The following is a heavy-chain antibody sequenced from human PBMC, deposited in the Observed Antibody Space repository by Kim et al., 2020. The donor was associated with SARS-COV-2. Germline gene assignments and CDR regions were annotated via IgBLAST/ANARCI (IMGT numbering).Heavy chain of an antibody. Sequence: SETLSLTCTVSGGSISSSSYYWGWIRPPPGKGLEWIGRIYYSGSTYYNPSLKSRVTISVDTSKNQFSLKLSSVTAAYTAVYYCARQRGSSITMVRGGIIDYGGQGTLVTVSS. D-gene: IGHD3-10*01. V-gene: IGHV4-39*01. CDR2: IYYSGST. J-gene: IGHJ4*02. CDR1: GGSISSSSYY. CDR3: ARQRGSSITMVRGGIIDY.